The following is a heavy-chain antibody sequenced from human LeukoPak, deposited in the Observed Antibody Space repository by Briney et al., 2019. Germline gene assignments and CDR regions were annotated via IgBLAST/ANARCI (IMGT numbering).Heavy chain of an antibody. Sequence: PGGSLRLSCAASGFTFSSYSMNWVRQAPGKGLEWVSSISGSGGSTYYADSVKGRFTISRDNSKNTLYLQMNSLRAEDTAVYYCAKDYDDRFDYFDYWGQGTLVTVSS. CDR2: ISGSGGST. D-gene: IGHD4-17*01. J-gene: IGHJ4*02. V-gene: IGHV3-23*01. CDR1: GFTFSSYS. CDR3: AKDYDDRFDYFDY.